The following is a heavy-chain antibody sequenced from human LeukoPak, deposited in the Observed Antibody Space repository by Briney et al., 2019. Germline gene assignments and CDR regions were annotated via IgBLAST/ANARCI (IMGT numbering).Heavy chain of an antibody. CDR1: GFTFSTFA. J-gene: IGHJ4*02. D-gene: IGHD3-22*01. Sequence: GGSLRLSCEASGFTFSTFAMIWVRQPPGKGLEWVSSIFPSGGEIHYADSVRGRFTISRDNSKSALSLQMNSLRAEDTAVYYCAGGSEADYYDSSGYWDFDYWGQGTLVTVSS. CDR3: AGGSEADYYDSSGYWDFDY. V-gene: IGHV3-23*01. CDR2: IFPSGGEI.